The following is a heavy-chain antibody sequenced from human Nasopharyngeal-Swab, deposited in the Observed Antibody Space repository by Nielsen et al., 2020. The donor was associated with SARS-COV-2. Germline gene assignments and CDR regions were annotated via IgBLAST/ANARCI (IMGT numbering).Heavy chain of an antibody. CDR2: IKQDGSEK. J-gene: IGHJ6*02. D-gene: IGHD1-7*01. CDR1: GFTFRSYW. V-gene: IGHV3-7*03. Sequence: GGSLRLAGAASGFTFRSYWMSWVRQAPGKGLEWVANIKQDGSEKYYVDSVKGRFTISRDNAKNSLYLQMNSLRAEDTAVYYCAREGYNWNSGSPYGMDVWGQGTTVTVSS. CDR3: AREGYNWNSGSPYGMDV.